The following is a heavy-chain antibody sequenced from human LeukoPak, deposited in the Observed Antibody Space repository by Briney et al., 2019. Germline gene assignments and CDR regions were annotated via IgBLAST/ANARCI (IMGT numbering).Heavy chain of an antibody. CDR1: KFTFYDFV. CDR3: APWIVGGFWADY. V-gene: IGHV3-23*01. J-gene: IGHJ4*02. CDR2: ISTRSTYT. Sequence: GGSLRLSCAASKFTFYDFVMTSVRQAPGKGLEWVSAISTRSTYTYYADSVRGRFTISRDDSKNTLYLQMNRLRVDDTARYYCAPWIVGGFWADYWGQGALVTVSS. D-gene: IGHD1-26*01.